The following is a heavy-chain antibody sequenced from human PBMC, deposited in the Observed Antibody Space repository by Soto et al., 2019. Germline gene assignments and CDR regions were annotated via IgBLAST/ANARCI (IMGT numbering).Heavy chain of an antibody. Sequence: EVQLLESGGGLVRPGGSLRLTCAASGFTFSSHAINWIRQAAREGLEWISAISGSDGSTYYADSVKGLFTIYTDNSKNTLLMQMNSLGGVDTAVYYCAKATGYSSGWYDYWGQGTLVTVSS. CDR1: GFTFSSHA. D-gene: IGHD6-19*01. J-gene: IGHJ4*02. CDR3: AKATGYSSGWYDY. V-gene: IGHV3-23*01. CDR2: ISGSDGST.